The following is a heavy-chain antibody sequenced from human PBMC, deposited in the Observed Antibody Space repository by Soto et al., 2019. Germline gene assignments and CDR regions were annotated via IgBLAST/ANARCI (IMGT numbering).Heavy chain of an antibody. V-gene: IGHV3-48*01. CDR2: IGIGSSTK. Sequence: SGGSLRLSCAASGFTFRNYGMNWVRQAPGKGLEWVSYIGIGSSTKYYADSVKGRFTISRDNAQNSLYLQMNSLRAEDTAVYYCARDQLYYNDISGRPLNAFDVWGQGTMVTVSS. CDR1: GFTFRNYG. J-gene: IGHJ3*01. D-gene: IGHD3-22*01. CDR3: ARDQLYYNDISGRPLNAFDV.